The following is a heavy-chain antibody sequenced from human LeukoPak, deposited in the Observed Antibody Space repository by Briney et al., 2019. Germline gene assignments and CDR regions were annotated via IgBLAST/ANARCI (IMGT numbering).Heavy chain of an antibody. J-gene: IGHJ4*02. CDR3: ANQQSRYDILTGYYRYFDY. V-gene: IGHV1-69*13. Sequence: GASVKVSCKASGGTFSSYAISWVRQAPGQGLEWMGGIIPIFGTANYAQKFQGRVTITADESTSTAYMELSSLRSEDTAVCYCANQQSRYDILTGYYRYFDYWGQGTLVTVSS. CDR2: IIPIFGTA. D-gene: IGHD3-9*01. CDR1: GGTFSSYA.